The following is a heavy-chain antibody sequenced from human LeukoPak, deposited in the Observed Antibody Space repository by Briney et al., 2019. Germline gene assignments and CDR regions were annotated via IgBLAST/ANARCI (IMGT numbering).Heavy chain of an antibody. CDR1: GYTFTSYD. J-gene: IGHJ4*02. CDR2: MNPNRGNT. D-gene: IGHD3-10*01. CDR3: PRGLWFGDRWFDY. Sequence: ASVKVSCKASGYTFTSYDINWVRQATGQGLEWMGWMNPNRGNTRYAQKFQGRVTMTRNTSISTAYMELSSLRSEATADYSFPRGLWFGDRWFDYWGQGTLVTVSS. V-gene: IGHV1-8*01.